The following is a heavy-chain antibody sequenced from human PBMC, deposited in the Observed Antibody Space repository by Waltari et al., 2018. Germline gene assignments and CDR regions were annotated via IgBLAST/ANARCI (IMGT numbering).Heavy chain of an antibody. CDR3: ATSPRGIGGVIVTGPLDY. CDR2: GDPEDGET. CDR1: GYTFTDYY. V-gene: IGHV1-69-2*01. Sequence: EVQLVQSGAEVKKPGATVKISCKVSGYTFTDYYMHWVQQAPGKGLEWMGLGDPEDGETIYAEKFKVRVTITADTSTDTAYMGLSSLRSEDTAVYYCATSPRGIGGVIVTGPLDYWGQGTLVTVSS. J-gene: IGHJ4*02. D-gene: IGHD3-16*02.